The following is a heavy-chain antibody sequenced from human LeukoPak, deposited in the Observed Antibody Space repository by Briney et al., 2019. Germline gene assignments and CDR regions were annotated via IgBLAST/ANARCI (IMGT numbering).Heavy chain of an antibody. J-gene: IGHJ4*02. V-gene: IGHV4-59*11. CDR2: IYYSGST. Sequence: SDTLSLTCTVSGDSISSHYWSWIRQPPGKGLEWIGYIYYSGSTYYNPSLKSRVAISVDTSKSQFSLKLTSVTAADTAVYYCARARMATTTDWGQGTLVTVSS. D-gene: IGHD5-24*01. CDR3: ARARMATTTD. CDR1: GDSISSHY.